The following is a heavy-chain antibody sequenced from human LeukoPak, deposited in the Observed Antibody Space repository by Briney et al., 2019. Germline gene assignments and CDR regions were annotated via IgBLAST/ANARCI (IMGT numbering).Heavy chain of an antibody. CDR3: ARGAWRWEMATTQFDY. J-gene: IGHJ4*02. V-gene: IGHV3-30*04. CDR1: RFTFSSYA. Sequence: GGSLRLSCAASRFTFSSYAMYWVRQAPGKGLEWVAVISYNGNHISHADSVKGRFTISRDNSKNTLYLQMNSLRTEDTAVYYCARGAWRWEMATTQFDYWGQGTLVTVSS. D-gene: IGHD5-24*01. CDR2: ISYNGNHI.